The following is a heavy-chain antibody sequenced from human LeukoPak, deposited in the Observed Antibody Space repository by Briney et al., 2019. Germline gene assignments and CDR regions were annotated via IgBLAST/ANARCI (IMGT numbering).Heavy chain of an antibody. CDR2: ISTYTAQT. CDR1: GYTFTNYG. V-gene: IGHV1-18*01. D-gene: IGHD6-13*01. Sequence: GASVKVSCKASGYTFTNYGVSWVRQAPGHGLEWMGWISTYTAQTYHAQKVQGRITMTTDTSTSTAYMELRSLRSDDTAVYYCARDLGYNGQQLHTGGYWGQGTLITVSS. J-gene: IGHJ4*02. CDR3: ARDLGYNGQQLHTGGY.